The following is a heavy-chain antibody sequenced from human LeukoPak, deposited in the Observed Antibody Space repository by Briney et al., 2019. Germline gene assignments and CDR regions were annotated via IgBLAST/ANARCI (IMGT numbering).Heavy chain of an antibody. D-gene: IGHD3-10*01. CDR1: GYTFTGYY. J-gene: IGHJ4*02. V-gene: IGHV1-2*02. CDR2: INPNSGGT. Sequence: ASVKVSCKASGYTFTGYYMHWVRQAPGQGLEWMGWINPNSGGTNYAQKFQGRVTMTRDTSISTAYMELSRLRSDDTAVYYCARGDYYGSGRPTNAFGYWGQGTLVTVSS. CDR3: ARGDYYGSGRPTNAFGY.